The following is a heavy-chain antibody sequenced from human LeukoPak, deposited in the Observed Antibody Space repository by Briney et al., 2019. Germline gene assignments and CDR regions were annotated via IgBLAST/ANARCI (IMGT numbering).Heavy chain of an antibody. CDR2: IHYSGST. CDR1: GGSVSSGGYC. J-gene: IGHJ4*02. Sequence: PSETLSLTCSVSGGSVSSGGYCWSWLRQDPGKGLEWIGYIHYSGSTYYNPSLKSRVTISVDTSKNQFSLKLSSVTAADTAVYYCASTYDILTGYYKVGYWGQGTLVTVSS. D-gene: IGHD3-9*01. V-gene: IGHV4-30-4*08. CDR3: ASTYDILTGYYKVGY.